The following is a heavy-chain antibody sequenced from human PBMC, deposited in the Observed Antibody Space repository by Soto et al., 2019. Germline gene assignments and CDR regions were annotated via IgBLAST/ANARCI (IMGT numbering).Heavy chain of an antibody. Sequence: PSETLSLTCTVSGGSISSSSYYWGWIRQPPGKGLEWIGSIYYSGSTYYNPSLKSRVTISVDTSKNQFSLKLSSVTAADTAVYYCARTLAAAGYPYYYYGMDVWGQGTTVT. CDR1: GGSISSSSYY. D-gene: IGHD6-13*01. CDR2: IYYSGST. J-gene: IGHJ6*02. CDR3: ARTLAAAGYPYYYYGMDV. V-gene: IGHV4-39*01.